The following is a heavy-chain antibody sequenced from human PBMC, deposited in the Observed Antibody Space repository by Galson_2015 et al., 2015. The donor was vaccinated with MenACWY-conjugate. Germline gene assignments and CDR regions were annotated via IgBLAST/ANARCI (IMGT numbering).Heavy chain of an antibody. CDR3: TRTRVYYFDY. V-gene: IGHV3-73*01. J-gene: IGHJ4*02. Sequence: SLRLSCAASGFTFSGSAMHWVRQASGKGLEWIGRIRSKANSYATAYAASVKGRFTISRDDSKNTAYLQMNSLKTEDTAVYYCTRTRVYYFDYGGQGTLVTVSS. CDR1: GFTFSGSA. CDR2: IRSKANSYAT.